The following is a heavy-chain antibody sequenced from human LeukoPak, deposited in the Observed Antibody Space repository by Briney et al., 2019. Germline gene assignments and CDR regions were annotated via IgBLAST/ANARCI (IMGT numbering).Heavy chain of an antibody. V-gene: IGHV3-23*01. J-gene: IGHJ3*02. D-gene: IGHD1-1*01. CDR1: GFTFNSHA. CDR2: LSGSAFT. CDR3: AKGSQESPRTILDAFDI. Sequence: AGGSLRLSCAASGFTFNSHAMSWVRQAPGEGLEWVSTLSGSAFTYYADSVKGRFTISRDTSKNTLFLDMNTLRVEDKAIYYCAKGSQESPRTILDAFDIWGQGTMVSVSS.